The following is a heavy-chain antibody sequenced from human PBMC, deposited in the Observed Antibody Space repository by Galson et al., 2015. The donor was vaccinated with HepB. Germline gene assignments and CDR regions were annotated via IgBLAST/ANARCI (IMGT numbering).Heavy chain of an antibody. CDR1: GGTLSSYA. J-gene: IGHJ4*02. CDR3: ARDFGQQLGYFDY. V-gene: IGHV1-69*13. Sequence: SVKVSCKASGGTLSSYAISWVRQAPGQGLEWMGGIIPIFGTANYAQKFQGRVTITADESTSTAYMELSSLRSEDTAVYYCARDFGQQLGYFDYWGQGTLVTVSS. CDR2: IIPIFGTA. D-gene: IGHD6-13*01.